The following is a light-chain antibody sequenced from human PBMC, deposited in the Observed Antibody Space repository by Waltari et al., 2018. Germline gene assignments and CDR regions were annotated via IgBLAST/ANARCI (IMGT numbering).Light chain of an antibody. Sequence: EIVLTQSPATLSLSPGARATLSCRARQSVRTYLAWYQQKPGQAPRLLIYDAATRATAIPARFSGSGSGTDFTLTISSLEPEDFAVYYCQLRSKWLRTFGQGTKVEV. CDR3: QLRSKWLRT. V-gene: IGKV3-11*01. CDR2: DAA. CDR1: QSVRTY. J-gene: IGKJ1*01.